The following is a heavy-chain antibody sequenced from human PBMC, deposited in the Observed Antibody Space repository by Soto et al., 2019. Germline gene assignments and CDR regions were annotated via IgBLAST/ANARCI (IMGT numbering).Heavy chain of an antibody. V-gene: IGHV4-34*01. J-gene: IGHJ6*02. CDR3: ARGIAVAGTPDYYYGMDV. D-gene: IGHD6-19*01. CDR1: GGSFSGYY. Sequence: PSETLSLTCAVYGGSFSGYYWSWIRQPPGKGLEWIGEINHSGSTNYNPSLKSRVTISVDTSKNQFSLKLSSVTAADTAVYYCARGIAVAGTPDYYYGMDVWGQGTTVTSP. CDR2: INHSGST.